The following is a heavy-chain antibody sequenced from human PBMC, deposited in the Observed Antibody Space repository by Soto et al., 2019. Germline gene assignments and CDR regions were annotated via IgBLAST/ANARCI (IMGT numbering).Heavy chain of an antibody. J-gene: IGHJ4*02. D-gene: IGHD5-18*01. CDR3: VRERSGHSYADS. V-gene: IGHV3-23*01. Sequence: EVQLLQSGGGLVQPGGSLRLSCAASGFTSSNYAMSWLRQPPGKGLEWVSAISGSGDRTYYTDSVKGRFTISRDNSKNTLYLQMNSLRAEDSAVYYCVRERSGHSYADSWGQGTLVTVSS. CDR1: GFTSSNYA. CDR2: ISGSGDRT.